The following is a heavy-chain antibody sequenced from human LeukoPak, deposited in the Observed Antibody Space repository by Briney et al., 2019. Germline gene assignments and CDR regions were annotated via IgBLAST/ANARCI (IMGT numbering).Heavy chain of an antibody. J-gene: IGHJ6*02. CDR3: AKDPGGGGYYYYYGMDV. CDR1: GFTFSSYA. Sequence: GGSLRLSCAASGFTFSSYAMSWVRQAPGKGLEWVSAISGSGGSTYYADSVKGRFTISRDNSKNTLYLQMNSLRAKDTAVYYCAKDPGGGGYYYYYGMDVWGQGTTVTVSS. CDR2: ISGSGGST. D-gene: IGHD3-16*01. V-gene: IGHV3-23*01.